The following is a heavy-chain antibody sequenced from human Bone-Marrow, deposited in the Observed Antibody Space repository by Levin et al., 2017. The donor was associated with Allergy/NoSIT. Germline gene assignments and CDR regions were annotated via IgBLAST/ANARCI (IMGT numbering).Heavy chain of an antibody. CDR2: IMAIFDKV. CDR1: GGFFSTYA. J-gene: IGHJ6*02. V-gene: IGHV1-69*13. Sequence: SVKVSCKASGGFFSTYAYTWVRQAPGQGLEWMGGIMAIFDKVSYAENFQGRLTITADDPTSTAYMELSSLTFEDTAIYYCARSGPPREGDYYYYGLDVWGQGTTVTVFS. D-gene: IGHD1-26*01. CDR3: ARSGPPREGDYYYYGLDV.